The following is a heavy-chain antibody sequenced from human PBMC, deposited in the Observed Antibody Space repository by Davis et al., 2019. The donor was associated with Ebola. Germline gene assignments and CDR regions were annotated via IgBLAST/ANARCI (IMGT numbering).Heavy chain of an antibody. CDR2: ISGSGGST. J-gene: IGHJ6*02. CDR3: ARVPVGYYYYGMDV. CDR1: GFTFSSYA. D-gene: IGHD1-26*01. V-gene: IGHV3-23*01. Sequence: GGSLRLSCAASGFTFSSYAMSWVRQAPGKGLEWVSAISGSGGSTYYADSVKGRFTISRDNSKNTLYLQMNSLRAEDTAVYYCARVPVGYYYYGMDVWGQGTTVTVSS.